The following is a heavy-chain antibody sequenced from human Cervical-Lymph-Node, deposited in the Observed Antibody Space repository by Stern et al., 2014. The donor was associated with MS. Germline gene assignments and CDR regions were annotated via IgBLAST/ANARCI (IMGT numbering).Heavy chain of an antibody. J-gene: IGHJ3*02. CDR1: DGSISGYY. D-gene: IGHD3-9*01. Sequence: QVQLQESGPGLVKPSETLSLTCTVSDGSISGYYWSWIRQPPGQGPEWIAYIHYSGSTRCNPALRSRVTISVDTSKNQFSLKLSSVTAADAAVYYCARHHYAENTRQLVTFDMWGQGTMVTVSS. CDR2: IHYSGST. V-gene: IGHV4-59*01. CDR3: ARHHYAENTRQLVTFDM.